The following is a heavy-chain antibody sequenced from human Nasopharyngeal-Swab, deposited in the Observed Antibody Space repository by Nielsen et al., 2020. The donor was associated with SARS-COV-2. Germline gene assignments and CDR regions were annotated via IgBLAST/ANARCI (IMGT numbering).Heavy chain of an antibody. J-gene: IGHJ5*02. D-gene: IGHD1-26*01. CDR3: ARGGMVGATTYGLFDP. V-gene: IGHV3-30*03. CDR1: GFTFSSYG. CDR2: ISYDGSNK. Sequence: SLKISCAASGFTFSSYGMHWVRQAPGKVLECVAVISYDGSNKYHADSVRCRFTISRDDSENTLYLQMNSLRTEDTAVYYCARGGMVGATTYGLFDPWGQGTLVTVSS.